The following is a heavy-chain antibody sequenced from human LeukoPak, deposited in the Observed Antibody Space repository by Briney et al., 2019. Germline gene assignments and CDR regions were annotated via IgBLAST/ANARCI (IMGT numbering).Heavy chain of an antibody. V-gene: IGHV1-46*01. CDR3: ARDLTGVVVSYYFDY. D-gene: IGHD3-22*01. CDR2: INPSGGST. J-gene: IGHJ4*02. Sequence: GASVKVSCKASGYTFTSYYMHWVRQARGQGLEWMGIINPSGGSTRYAQKFQGRVTMTRDTSTSTVYMELSILRSEETAVYYCARDLTGVVVSYYFDYWGQGTLVTVSS. CDR1: GYTFTSYY.